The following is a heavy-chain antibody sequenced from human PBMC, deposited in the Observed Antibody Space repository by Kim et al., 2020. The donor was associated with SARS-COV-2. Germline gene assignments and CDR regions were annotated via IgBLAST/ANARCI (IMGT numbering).Heavy chain of an antibody. CDR2: IIPILGIA. V-gene: IGHV1-69*04. J-gene: IGHJ6*02. CDR1: GGTFSSYA. D-gene: IGHD6-13*01. CDR3: ARARIAAAAYGMDV. Sequence: SVKVSCKASGGTFSSYAISWVRQALGQGLEWMGRIIPILGIANYAQKFQGRVTITADKSTSTAYMELSSLRSEDTAVYYCARARIAAAAYGMDVWGQGTTVTVSS.